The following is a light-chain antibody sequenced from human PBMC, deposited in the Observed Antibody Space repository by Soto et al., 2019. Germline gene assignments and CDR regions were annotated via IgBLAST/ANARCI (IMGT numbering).Light chain of an antibody. Sequence: DIQMTQSPSSLSASVGDRVTITCRARQGISIYLAWYQQKPGKVPKLLIYDASTLQSGVPSRFSGSGSGTDFTLTISCLQPEDVATYYCQKYNGAPLTFGGGTKVEIK. CDR2: DAS. CDR1: QGISIY. V-gene: IGKV1-27*01. J-gene: IGKJ4*01. CDR3: QKYNGAPLT.